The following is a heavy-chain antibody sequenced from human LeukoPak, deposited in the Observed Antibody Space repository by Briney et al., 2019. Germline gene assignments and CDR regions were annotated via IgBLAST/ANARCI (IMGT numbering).Heavy chain of an antibody. J-gene: IGHJ3*02. V-gene: IGHV3-7*01. Sequence: GGSLRLSCAASGFTFSSYWMSWVRQAPGKGLEWVANIKQDGSKKYYVDSVKGRFTISRDNAKNSLYLQMNSLRAEDTAVYYCASSPILTYYYDSSGYYYGPGAFDIWGQGTMVTVSS. D-gene: IGHD3-22*01. CDR1: GFTFSSYW. CDR3: ASSPILTYYYDSSGYYYGPGAFDI. CDR2: IKQDGSKK.